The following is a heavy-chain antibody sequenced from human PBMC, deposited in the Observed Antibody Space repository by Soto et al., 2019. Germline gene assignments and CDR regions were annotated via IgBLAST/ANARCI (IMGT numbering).Heavy chain of an antibody. D-gene: IGHD2-21*01. CDR1: GYTFNTYA. J-gene: IGHJ4*01. Sequence: WASVKVSCKASGYTFNTYAITWVRQAPGQGLEWMGWISGYNGNTNYAQTLQGRGTMTTDTSTSTAYLELRSLRSDDTAVYYCARTVEYDSIPYYYYDFWGQGPLVTNSS. V-gene: IGHV1-18*01. CDR3: ARTVEYDSIPYYYYDF. CDR2: ISGYNGNT.